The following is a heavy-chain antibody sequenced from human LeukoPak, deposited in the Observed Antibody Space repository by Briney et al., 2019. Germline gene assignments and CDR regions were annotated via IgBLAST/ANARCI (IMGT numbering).Heavy chain of an antibody. D-gene: IGHD4-17*01. V-gene: IGHV3-23*01. CDR2: ISGSGGST. J-gene: IGHJ3*02. CDR1: GFTFSSYA. Sequence: GGSLRLSCAASGFTFSSYAMSWVRQAPGKGLEWVSAISGSGGSTYYADSVKGRFTISRDNSKDTLYLQMNSLRAEDTAVYYCAKSKDDYGDSDAFDIWGQGTMVTVSS. CDR3: AKSKDDYGDSDAFDI.